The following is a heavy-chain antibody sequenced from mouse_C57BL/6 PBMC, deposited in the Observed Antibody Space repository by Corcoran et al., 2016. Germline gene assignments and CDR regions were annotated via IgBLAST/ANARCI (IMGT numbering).Heavy chain of an antibody. D-gene: IGHD2-3*01. J-gene: IGHJ2*01. CDR2: IYPGDGDT. Sequence: QVQLQQSGAELVKPGASVKISCKASGYAFSSYWMNWVKQRPGKGLEWIGQIYPGDGDTNYNGKFKGKATLTADKSSSTAYMQLSSLTSEDSVVYFCARYYDGYYVDYWGQGTTLTVSS. CDR3: ARYYDGYYVDY. V-gene: IGHV1-80*01. CDR1: GYAFSSYW.